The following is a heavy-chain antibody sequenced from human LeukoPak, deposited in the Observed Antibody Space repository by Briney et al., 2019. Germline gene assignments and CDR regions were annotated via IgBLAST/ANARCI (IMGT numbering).Heavy chain of an antibody. J-gene: IGHJ4*02. V-gene: IGHV4-31*03. Sequence: SETLSLTCTVSGGSISSGGYYWSWIRQHPGKGLEWIGYIYYSGSTYYNPSLKSRVTISVDTSKNQFSLKLSSVTAADTAVYYCARQSDGGNWIDYWGQGTLGTVSS. CDR2: IYYSGST. D-gene: IGHD4-23*01. CDR3: ARQSDGGNWIDY. CDR1: GGSISSGGYY.